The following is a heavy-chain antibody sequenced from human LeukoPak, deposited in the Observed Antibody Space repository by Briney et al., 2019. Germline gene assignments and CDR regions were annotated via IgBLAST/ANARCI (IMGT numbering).Heavy chain of an antibody. CDR3: ARHRGITIAEIKF. J-gene: IGHJ4*02. V-gene: IGHV4-59*08. D-gene: IGHD3-10*01. CDR2: IYYSGST. Sequence: SETLSLTCTVSGGSISSYYWSWIRQPPGKGLEWIGYIYYSGSTNYNPSLKSRVTISVDTSKNQFSLKLSSVTAADTAVYYCARHRGITIAEIKFWGQGTLVTVSS. CDR1: GGSISSYY.